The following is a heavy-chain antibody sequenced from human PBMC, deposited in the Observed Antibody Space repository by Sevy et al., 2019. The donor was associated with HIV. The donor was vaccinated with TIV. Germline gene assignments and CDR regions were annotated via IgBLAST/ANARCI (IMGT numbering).Heavy chain of an antibody. CDR2: ISGSSSYI. CDR3: ARGVEYYDSSGYYLDAFDI. D-gene: IGHD3-22*01. J-gene: IGHJ3*02. Sequence: GGSLRLSCAASGFTFSSYSMNWVRQAPGKGLEWVSSISGSSSYIYYADSVKGRFTISRDNAKNSLYLQMNSLRAEDTAVYYCARGVEYYDSSGYYLDAFDIWGQGSMVTVSS. V-gene: IGHV3-21*01. CDR1: GFTFSSYS.